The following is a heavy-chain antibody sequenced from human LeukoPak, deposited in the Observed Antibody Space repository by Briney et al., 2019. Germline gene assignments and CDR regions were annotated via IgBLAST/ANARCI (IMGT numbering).Heavy chain of an antibody. CDR2: ISATGGNT. D-gene: IGHD2-2*01. CDR1: GITFSSYA. CDR3: ATTSARSCSGTSCYSDY. Sequence: GGSLRLSCAASGITFSSYAMSWVRQAPGKGLEWVSSISATGGNTYFADSVKGRFTISRDDSKNTLYLQTNSLRAEDTAIYYCATTSARSCSGTSCYSDYWGQGTLVTVSS. V-gene: IGHV3-23*01. J-gene: IGHJ4*02.